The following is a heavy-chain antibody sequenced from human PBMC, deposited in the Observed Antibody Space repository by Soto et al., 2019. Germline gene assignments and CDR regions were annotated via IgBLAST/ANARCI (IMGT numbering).Heavy chain of an antibody. D-gene: IGHD3-22*01. CDR2: INPNSGGT. CDR3: AIAGDSSVRDAFDT. J-gene: IGHJ3*02. Sequence: ASVKVSCKACGYTFTGYYMHWVRQAPGQGLEWMGWINPNSGGTNYAQKFQGRVTMTRDTSISTAYMELSRLRSDDTAVYYCAIAGDSSVRDAFDTWGQGTTVTVSS. CDR1: GYTFTGYY. V-gene: IGHV1-2*02.